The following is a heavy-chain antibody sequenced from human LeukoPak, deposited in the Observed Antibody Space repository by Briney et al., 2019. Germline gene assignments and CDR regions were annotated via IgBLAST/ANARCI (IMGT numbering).Heavy chain of an antibody. CDR2: ISAYNGNT. D-gene: IGHD3-22*01. CDR3: AREEMYYYDSSGSPRDAFDI. Sequence: ASVKVSCKASGYTFTSYGISWVRQAPGQGLEWMGWISAYNGNTNYAQKLQGRVTMTTDTSTSTTYMELRSLRSDDTAAYYCAREEMYYYDSSGSPRDAFDIWGQGTMVTVSS. J-gene: IGHJ3*02. V-gene: IGHV1-18*01. CDR1: GYTFTSYG.